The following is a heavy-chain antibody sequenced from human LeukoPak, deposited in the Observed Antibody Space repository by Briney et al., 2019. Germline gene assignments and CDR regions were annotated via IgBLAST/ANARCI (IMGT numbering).Heavy chain of an antibody. Sequence: GGSLRLSCAASGFTYSSYGMHWVRQAPGKGLELVAVIWYDGSNKYYADSVKGRFTISRDNSKNTLYLQMNSLRAEDTAVYYCARVGYYGSGSLSALDYWGQGTLVTVS. V-gene: IGHV3-33*01. CDR1: GFTYSSYG. CDR3: ARVGYYGSGSLSALDY. CDR2: IWYDGSNK. J-gene: IGHJ4*02. D-gene: IGHD3-10*01.